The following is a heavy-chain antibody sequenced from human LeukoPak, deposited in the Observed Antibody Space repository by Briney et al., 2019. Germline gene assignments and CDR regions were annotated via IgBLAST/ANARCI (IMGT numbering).Heavy chain of an antibody. J-gene: IGHJ3*01. CDR2: ISYDGSNK. V-gene: IGHV3-30*04. Sequence: PGGSLRLSCSVSGFTFSSYALHWVRQAPGKGLEWVAVISYDGSNKYYGDSVKGRFTISRDNSKNTLYLQMHSLRAEDTAVYYCAKGAAFDLWGQGTMVTVSS. CDR1: GFTFSSYA. CDR3: AKGAAFDL.